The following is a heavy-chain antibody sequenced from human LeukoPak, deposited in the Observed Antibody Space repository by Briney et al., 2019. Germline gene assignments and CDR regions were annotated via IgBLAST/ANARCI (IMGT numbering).Heavy chain of an antibody. J-gene: IGHJ4*02. CDR3: AKGSSNSRPYYFDS. CDR1: GFTFSSSA. CDR2: MSGGGSST. V-gene: IGHV3-23*01. Sequence: PGGSLRLSCAASGFTFSSSAMSWVRQAPGKGLEWVSAMSGGGSSTYYADSVKGRITISRDNSKNTLYLQVNSLRVEDTAVYYCAKGSSNSRPYYFDSWGQGTLVTVSS. D-gene: IGHD2-2*01.